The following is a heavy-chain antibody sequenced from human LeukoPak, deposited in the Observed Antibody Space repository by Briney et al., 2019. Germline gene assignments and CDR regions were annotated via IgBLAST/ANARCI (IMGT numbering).Heavy chain of an antibody. CDR3: GRIGRVVTAISEIDY. Sequence: GRSLRLSCAASGFTFSSYAIDWVRQAPGKGLEWVAAISYIGSNTYYADSVKGRFTISRDNSKNTLYLQMNSLRAEHTAVYYCGRIGRVVTAISEIDYWGQGTLVTVSS. J-gene: IGHJ4*02. V-gene: IGHV3-30*04. CDR1: GFTFSSYA. D-gene: IGHD2-21*02. CDR2: ISYIGSNT.